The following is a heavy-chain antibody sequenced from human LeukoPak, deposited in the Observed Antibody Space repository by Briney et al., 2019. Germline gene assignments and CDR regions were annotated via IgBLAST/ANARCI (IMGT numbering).Heavy chain of an antibody. J-gene: IGHJ4*02. CDR2: INPGNGNT. V-gene: IGHV1-3*01. CDR3: ARSDSISWYPSKNIFQY. Sequence: WASVKVSCKASGYTFTSYGINWVRQAPGQGLEWMGWINPGNGNTKYSQKFQGRVTITRDTSASTVYMELTSLRSEDTAVFYCARSDSISWYPSKNIFQYWGQGTLVTVSS. CDR1: GYTFTSYG. D-gene: IGHD6-13*01.